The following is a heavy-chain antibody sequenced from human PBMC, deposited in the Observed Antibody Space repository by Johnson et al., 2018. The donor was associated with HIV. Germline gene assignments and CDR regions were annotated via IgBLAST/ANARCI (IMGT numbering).Heavy chain of an antibody. CDR3: ARSPAYPTMGAFDI. CDR1: GFTVSSNY. CDR2: MNADGKST. Sequence: VQLVESGGGVVRPGGSLRLSCAASGFTVSSNYMSWVRQAPGKGLVWVSRMNADGKSTTYADSVKGRFTISRDNAKNTLYLQMNSLRAEDTAVYYCARSPAYPTMGAFDIWGQGTMVTVSS. J-gene: IGHJ3*02. V-gene: IGHV3-74*02. D-gene: IGHD5-24*01.